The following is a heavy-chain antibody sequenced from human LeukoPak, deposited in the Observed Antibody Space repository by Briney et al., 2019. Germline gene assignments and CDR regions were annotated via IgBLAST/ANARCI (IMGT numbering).Heavy chain of an antibody. Sequence: PGGSLRLSCATSGFTFSSYTMNWVRQAPGKGLEWVSSISSSSSYIYYAESMKGRFTISRDDAKNSLYLQMISLRAEDTAVYYCARGPQLHDAFDIWGQGTMVTVPS. CDR2: ISSSSSYI. J-gene: IGHJ3*02. CDR3: ARGPQLHDAFDI. V-gene: IGHV3-21*01. CDR1: GFTFSSYT. D-gene: IGHD1-26*01.